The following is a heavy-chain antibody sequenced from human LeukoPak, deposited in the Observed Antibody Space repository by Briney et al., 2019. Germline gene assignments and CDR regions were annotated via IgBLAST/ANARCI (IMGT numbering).Heavy chain of an antibody. V-gene: IGHV4-34*01. D-gene: IGHD3-10*01. Sequence: SETLSLTCAVYGGSFSGYYWSWIRQPPGKGLEWIGEINHSGSTNYNPSLKSRVTISVDTSKNQFSLKPSSVTAADTAVYYCARGAHSWFGESPGAYYFDYWGQGTLVTVSS. J-gene: IGHJ4*02. CDR1: GGSFSGYY. CDR2: INHSGST. CDR3: ARGAHSWFGESPGAYYFDY.